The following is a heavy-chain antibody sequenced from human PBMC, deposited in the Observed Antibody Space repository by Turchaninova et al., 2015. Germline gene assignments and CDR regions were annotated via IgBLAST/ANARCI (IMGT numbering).Heavy chain of an antibody. CDR2: FHQRGST. Sequence: QVQLQESGPGLVKPSETLSLTCAVSGYSINSGYNWGWVRQPPGKGLEWIGTFHQRGSTYYSPSLKRRVPISVDMSNNQVSLKLSAVTATDTAMYYCARRGVGFGNPFDYWGQGTLVTVSS. D-gene: IGHD3-16*01. V-gene: IGHV4-38-2*01. J-gene: IGHJ4*02. CDR3: ARRGVGFGNPFDY. CDR1: GYSINSGYN.